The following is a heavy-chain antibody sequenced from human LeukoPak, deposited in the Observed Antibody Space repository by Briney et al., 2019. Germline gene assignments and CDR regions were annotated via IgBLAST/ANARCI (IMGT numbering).Heavy chain of an antibody. CDR2: IIPIFGTA. CDR3: ARSRAYGDYDRFDY. J-gene: IGHJ4*02. D-gene: IGHD4-17*01. Sequence: GASVKVSCKASGGTFSSYAISWVRQAPGQGLEWMGGIIPIFGTANCAQKFQGRVTITADESTSTAYMELSSLRSEDTAVYYCARSRAYGDYDRFDYWGQGTLVTVSS. CDR1: GGTFSSYA. V-gene: IGHV1-69*13.